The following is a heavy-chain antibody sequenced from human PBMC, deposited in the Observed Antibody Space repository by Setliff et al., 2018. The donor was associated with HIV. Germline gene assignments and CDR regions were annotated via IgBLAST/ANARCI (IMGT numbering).Heavy chain of an antibody. CDR1: GYTFTDYY. V-gene: IGHV1-2*02. J-gene: IGHJ1*01. D-gene: IGHD4-17*01. CDR2: IKPNSGGT. CDR3: ARDHGMWDYGGNFLLREYFHH. Sequence: ASVKVSCKASGYTFTDYYMHWVRQAPGQGLEWMGWIKPNSGGTNYAQKFQGRVTMTRDTSISTAYMDLSRLRSGDTAVYYCARDHGMWDYGGNFLLREYFHHWGQGTLVTVSS.